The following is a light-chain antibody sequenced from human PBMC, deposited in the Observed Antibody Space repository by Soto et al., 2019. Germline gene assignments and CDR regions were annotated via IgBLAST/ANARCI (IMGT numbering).Light chain of an antibody. CDR2: AAS. CDR3: QQYDNLPPT. V-gene: IGKV1-9*01. Sequence: DIQLTQSPSFLSASVGDSVTITCRASQGINIFLAWFQQKPGKAPNLLISAASTLQSGVPSRFSGSGSGTDFTFTISSLHPEDMATYYCQQYDNLPPTVGQRTKV. CDR1: QGINIF. J-gene: IGKJ1*01.